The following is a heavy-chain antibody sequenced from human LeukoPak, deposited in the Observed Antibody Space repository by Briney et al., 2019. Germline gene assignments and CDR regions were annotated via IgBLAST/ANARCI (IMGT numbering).Heavy chain of an antibody. CDR2: INHSGST. D-gene: IGHD3-3*01. CDR1: GGSFSGYY. V-gene: IGHV4-34*01. Sequence: PSETLSLTCAVYGGSFSGYYWSWIRQPPGKGLEWIGEINHSGSTNYNPSLKSRVTISVDTSKNQFSLKLSSVIAADTAVYYCARGPLRSGYYRPNWFDPRGQGTLVTVSS. J-gene: IGHJ5*02. CDR3: ARGPLRSGYYRPNWFDP.